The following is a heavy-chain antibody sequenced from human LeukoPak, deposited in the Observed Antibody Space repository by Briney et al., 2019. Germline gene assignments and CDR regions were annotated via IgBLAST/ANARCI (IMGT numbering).Heavy chain of an antibody. CDR2: ISGSSSDT. CDR3: ARDYCIPSICNLGQFDP. D-gene: IGHD2-15*01. J-gene: IGHJ5*02. Sequence: GGSLRLSCAASGFTFSDYYMSWIRQAPGKGLEWVSYISGSSSDTNYADSVKGRFTISRDNAKNSLYLQMNSLGAEDTAVYHCARDYCIPSICNLGQFDPWGRGTQVPVPS. CDR1: GFTFSDYY. V-gene: IGHV3-11*06.